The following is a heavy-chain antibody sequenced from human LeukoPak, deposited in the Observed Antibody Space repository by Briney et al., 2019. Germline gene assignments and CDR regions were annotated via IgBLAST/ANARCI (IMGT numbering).Heavy chain of an antibody. V-gene: IGHV3-23*01. Sequence: PGGSLRLSCAASGFTFDNHALAWVRQTPGRGLEWVATITGRSGSTFYADSVKGRFTISRDNSKNTLYLQMNSLRAEDTALYYCAKPGEASNYYFDYWGQGALVTVSS. J-gene: IGHJ4*02. CDR3: AKPGEASNYYFDY. CDR1: GFTFDNHA. D-gene: IGHD2-21*01. CDR2: ITGRSGST.